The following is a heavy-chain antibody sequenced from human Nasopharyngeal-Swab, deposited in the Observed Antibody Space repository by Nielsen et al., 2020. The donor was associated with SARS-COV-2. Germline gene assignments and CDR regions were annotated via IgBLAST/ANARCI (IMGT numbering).Heavy chain of an antibody. CDR1: GFTFSSYG. Sequence: GGSLRLFCAASGFTFSSYGMHWVRQAPGKGLEWVAVISYDGSNKYYADSVKGRFTISRDNSKNTLYLQMNSLRAEDTAVYYCAKGEYCSSTSCYPVSYFDYWGQGTLVTVSS. J-gene: IGHJ4*02. CDR3: AKGEYCSSTSCYPVSYFDY. D-gene: IGHD2-2*01. V-gene: IGHV3-30*18. CDR2: ISYDGSNK.